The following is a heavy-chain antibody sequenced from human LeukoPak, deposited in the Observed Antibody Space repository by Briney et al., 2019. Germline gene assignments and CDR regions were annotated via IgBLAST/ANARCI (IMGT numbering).Heavy chain of an antibody. CDR1: GITLSNYG. J-gene: IGHJ3*02. CDR2: MKEDGSEK. V-gene: IGHV3-7*01. CDR3: ARDRTRAFDI. D-gene: IGHD1-1*01. Sequence: PGGSLRLSCAVSGITLSNYGMSWVRQAPGKGLEWVANMKEDGSEKYNVDSVKGRFTISRDNAKNSLYLQMNSLRAEDAAVYYCARDRTRAFDIWGLGTMVTVSS.